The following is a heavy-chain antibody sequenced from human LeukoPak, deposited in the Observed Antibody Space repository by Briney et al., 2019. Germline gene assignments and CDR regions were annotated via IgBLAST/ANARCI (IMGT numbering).Heavy chain of an antibody. CDR1: DGSISSGSYY. CDR3: ARDGIAARGEDAFDI. CDR2: IYTSGST. D-gene: IGHD6-6*01. Sequence: SQTLSLTCTVSDGSISSGSYYWSWIRQPAGKGLEWIGRIYTSGSTNYNPSLKSRVTISVDTSKNQFSLKLSSVTAADTAVYYCARDGIAARGEDAFDIWGQGTMVTVSS. J-gene: IGHJ3*02. V-gene: IGHV4-61*02.